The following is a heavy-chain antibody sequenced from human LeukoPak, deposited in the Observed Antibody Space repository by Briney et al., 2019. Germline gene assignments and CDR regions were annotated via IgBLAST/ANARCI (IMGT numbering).Heavy chain of an antibody. D-gene: IGHD2-21*02. CDR3: ARGDPRANWFDP. CDR2: IYSGGST. CDR1: GFPFITYN. Sequence: PGGSLRLSCAVSGFPFITYNMNWVRQAPGKGLEWVSVIYSGGSTYYADSVKGRFTISRDNSKNTLYLQMNSLRAEDTAVYYCARGDPRANWFDPWGQGTLVTVSS. V-gene: IGHV3-66*01. J-gene: IGHJ5*02.